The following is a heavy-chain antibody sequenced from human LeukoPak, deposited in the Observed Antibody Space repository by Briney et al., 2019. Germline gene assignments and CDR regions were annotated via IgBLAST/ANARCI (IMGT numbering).Heavy chain of an antibody. CDR3: ARQPYYGSGRSAFDI. CDR2: IYYSGST. D-gene: IGHD3-10*01. J-gene: IGHJ3*02. CDR1: GGSISSSSYY. Sequence: PSETLSLTCTVSGGSISSSSYYWGWLRQPPGKGLEWIGSIYYSGSTYYNPSLKSRVTISVDTSKNQFSLKLSSVTAADTAVYYCARQPYYGSGRSAFDIWGQGTMVTVSS. V-gene: IGHV4-39*01.